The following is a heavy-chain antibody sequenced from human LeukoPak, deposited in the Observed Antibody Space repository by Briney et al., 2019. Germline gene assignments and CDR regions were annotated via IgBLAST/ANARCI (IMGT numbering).Heavy chain of an antibody. CDR3: ARYVWGSYPTFEDY. CDR2: IYYSGST. J-gene: IGHJ4*02. V-gene: IGHV4-59*02. Sequence: SETLSLTCTVSGASVNSYYWNWIRQAPGKGLEWIGYIYYSGSTNYNPSLKSRVTMSLDTSKNQFSLKLSSVTAADTAVYYCARYVWGSYPTFEDYWGQGTLVTVSS. D-gene: IGHD3-16*02. CDR1: GASVNSYY.